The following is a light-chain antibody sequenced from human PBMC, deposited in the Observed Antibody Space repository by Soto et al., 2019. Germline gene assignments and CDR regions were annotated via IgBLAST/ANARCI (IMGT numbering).Light chain of an antibody. V-gene: IGKV3-15*01. Sequence: ETVMTQSPATLSVSPGERAALSCRASQSVSINLAWYQQKPGQAPRLLIYGASTRATGIPAGFSGSGSGTEFTLIISSLQSEDFAVYYCQQYNYWPRTFGPGTRVDLK. CDR2: GAS. CDR1: QSVSIN. CDR3: QQYNYWPRT. J-gene: IGKJ3*01.